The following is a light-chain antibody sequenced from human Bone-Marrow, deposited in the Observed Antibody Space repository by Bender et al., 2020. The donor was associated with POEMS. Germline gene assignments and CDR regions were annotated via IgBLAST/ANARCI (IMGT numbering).Light chain of an antibody. V-gene: IGLV1-44*01. Sequence: QSVLTQPPSASGTPGQRVTISCSGGSSNIGAHAVNWYQHLPGTAPKLLIYSSHRRPSEVPDRFSGSRSGTSASLGSGGRVYENENDYYCGVWNDSLKGWVVGGGTKLTVL. CDR3: GVWNDSLKGWV. CDR2: SSH. J-gene: IGLJ3*02. CDR1: SSNIGAHA.